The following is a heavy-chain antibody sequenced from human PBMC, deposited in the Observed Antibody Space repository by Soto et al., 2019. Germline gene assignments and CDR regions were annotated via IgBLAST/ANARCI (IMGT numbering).Heavy chain of an antibody. Sequence: SVEVSCKASGGTFSRYALSWVRQAPGQGPEWMGGIVPMFGTANYAQKFQGRVTITADESTSTAYMQLSSLRSEDTAVYYCARGVYYDSRGYYFFFWGQGTLVTVSS. CDR2: IVPMFGTA. V-gene: IGHV1-69*13. D-gene: IGHD3-22*01. CDR3: ARGVYYDSRGYYFFF. CDR1: GGTFSRYA. J-gene: IGHJ4*02.